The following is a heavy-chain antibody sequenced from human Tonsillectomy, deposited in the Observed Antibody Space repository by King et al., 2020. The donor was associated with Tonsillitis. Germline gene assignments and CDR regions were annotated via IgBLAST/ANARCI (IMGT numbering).Heavy chain of an antibody. CDR3: AKEIKQVAGDWYFDL. D-gene: IGHD6-19*01. Sequence: HGQLVQSGGGVVQPGRSLRLSCAASGFTFSRYGMHWVRQSPGEGLEGVAVIGNDGSVTYYADSVKGRFTLSRDNYEHTLYMQMNRLRVEDTAVYYCAKEIKQVAGDWYFDLWGRGTLVIVSS. CDR1: GFTFSRYG. CDR2: IGNDGSVT. J-gene: IGHJ2*01. V-gene: IGHV3-30*18.